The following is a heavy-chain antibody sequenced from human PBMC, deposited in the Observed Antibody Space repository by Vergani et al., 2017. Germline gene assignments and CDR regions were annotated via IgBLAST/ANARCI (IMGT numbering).Heavy chain of an antibody. D-gene: IGHD5-24*01. Sequence: QVQLQESGPGLVKPSETLSLTCAVSGYSISSGYYWGWIRQPPGKGLEWIGSIYHSGSTYYNPSLKSRVTISVDTSTNQFSLKLSSVTAADTAVYYCARQRDGYNYYYFDYWGQGTLVTVSS. CDR3: ARQRDGYNYYYFDY. CDR1: GYSISSGYY. CDR2: IYHSGST. V-gene: IGHV4-38-2*01. J-gene: IGHJ4*02.